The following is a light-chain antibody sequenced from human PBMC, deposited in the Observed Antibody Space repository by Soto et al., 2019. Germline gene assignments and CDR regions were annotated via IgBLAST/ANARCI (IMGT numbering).Light chain of an antibody. CDR3: QQYYRPWT. V-gene: IGKV4-1*01. Sequence: DIVMTQSPDSLAVSLGERATINCNSSQSVLYSSNNKNYLAWYQQKPGQPPKLLIYWASTRESGVPDRFSGSGSGTDFTLPISSLQAEDVAVYYCQQYYRPWTFGQGTKVEIK. CDR2: WAS. CDR1: QSVLYSSNNKNY. J-gene: IGKJ1*01.